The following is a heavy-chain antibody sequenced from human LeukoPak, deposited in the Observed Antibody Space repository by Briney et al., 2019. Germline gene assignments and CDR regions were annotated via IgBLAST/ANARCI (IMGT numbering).Heavy chain of an antibody. J-gene: IGHJ5*02. D-gene: IGHD1-7*01. V-gene: IGHV1-24*01. Sequence: ASVKVSCKVSGYTLTELSMHWVRQAPGKGLEWMGGFDPEDGETIYAQKFQGRVTMTEDTSTDTAYMELSSLRSEDTAVYYCATALQTGTTLSWFDPWGQGTLVTVSS. CDR2: FDPEDGET. CDR3: ATALQTGTTLSWFDP. CDR1: GYTLTELS.